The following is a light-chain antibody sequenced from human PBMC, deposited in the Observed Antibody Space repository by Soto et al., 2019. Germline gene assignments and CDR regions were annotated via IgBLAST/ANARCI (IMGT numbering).Light chain of an antibody. CDR3: QQYNKWPLT. CDR2: GAS. Sequence: EIVMTQSPATLSVSPGERATLSCRASQSTYTNFAWYQHKPGQAPRLLIYGASTRATAIPARFSGSGSGTEFTLTISSLQSEDFAVYYCQQYNKWPLTFGGGTKVEI. J-gene: IGKJ4*01. V-gene: IGKV3-15*01. CDR1: QSTYTN.